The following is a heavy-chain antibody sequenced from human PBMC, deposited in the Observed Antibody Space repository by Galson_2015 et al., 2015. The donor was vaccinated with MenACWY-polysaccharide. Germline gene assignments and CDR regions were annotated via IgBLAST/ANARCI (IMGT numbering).Heavy chain of an antibody. CDR2: IDSDGSST. J-gene: IGHJ6*02. V-gene: IGHV3-74*01. CDR1: GFTFSSYW. Sequence: SLRLSCAASGFTFSSYWMHWVRQAPGEGLMWVSRIDSDGSSTRYADSVKGRFTISRDNAKNTLYLQMNSLRTEEMAVYYCARGNYYGMDVWGQGTTVTVSS. CDR3: ARGNYYGMDV.